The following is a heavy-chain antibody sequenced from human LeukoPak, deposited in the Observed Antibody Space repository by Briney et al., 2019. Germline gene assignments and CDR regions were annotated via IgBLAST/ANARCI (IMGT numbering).Heavy chain of an antibody. J-gene: IGHJ3*02. Sequence: SVKGRFTISRDNARNSLYLQMNSLRAEDTAVYYCARDRGDYDILTGSLTGASFDIWGQGTMVTVSS. CDR3: ARDRGDYDILTGSLTGASFDI. D-gene: IGHD3-9*01. V-gene: IGHV3-21*01.